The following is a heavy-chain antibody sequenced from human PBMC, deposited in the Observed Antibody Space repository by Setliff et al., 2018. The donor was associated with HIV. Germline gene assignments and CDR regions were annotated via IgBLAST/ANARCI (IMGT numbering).Heavy chain of an antibody. J-gene: IGHJ3*02. CDR1: GFTFSSYS. Sequence: PGGSLRLSCAASGFTFSSYSMNWVRQAPGKGLEWVSSISSSSSYIYYADSVKGRFTISRDNAKNSLYLQMNSLRAEDTAVYYCARDRPRGGGSLDAFDIWGQGTMVTV. CDR2: ISSSSSYI. V-gene: IGHV3-21*01. D-gene: IGHD1-26*01. CDR3: ARDRPRGGGSLDAFDI.